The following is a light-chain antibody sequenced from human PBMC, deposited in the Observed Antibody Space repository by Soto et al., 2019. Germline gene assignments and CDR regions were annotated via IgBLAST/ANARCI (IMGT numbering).Light chain of an antibody. CDR1: QSISSW. CDR2: KAS. V-gene: IGKV1-5*03. J-gene: IGKJ1*01. CDR3: QQYNDTST. Sequence: DIQMTQSPSTLSASVGDRVTITCRASQSISSWLAWYQQKPGQAPKLLIYKASTLQSGVPSRFSGSGSGTEFTLAFSILQPGDSAAYYCQQYNDTSTFGQGTKVDSK.